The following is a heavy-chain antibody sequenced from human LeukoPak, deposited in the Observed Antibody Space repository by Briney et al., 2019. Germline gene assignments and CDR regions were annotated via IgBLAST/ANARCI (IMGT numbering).Heavy chain of an antibody. V-gene: IGHV3-23*01. CDR2: ISGSGGST. CDR1: GFTFSSYA. J-gene: IGHJ4*02. CDR3: AKDTYYYGSGSPPNY. D-gene: IGHD3-10*01. Sequence: GGSLRLSCAASGFTFSSYAMSWVRQAPGKGLEWVSAISGSGGSTYYADSVKGQFTISRDNSKNTLYLQMNSLRAEDTAVYYCAKDTYYYGSGSPPNYWGQGTLVTVSS.